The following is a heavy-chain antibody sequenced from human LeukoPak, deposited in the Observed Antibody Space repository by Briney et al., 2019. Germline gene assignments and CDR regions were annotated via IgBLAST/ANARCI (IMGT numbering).Heavy chain of an antibody. J-gene: IGHJ6*04. V-gene: IGHV4-34*01. Sequence: PSETLSLTCAVYGGSFSGYYWSWIRQPPGKGLEWIGEINHSGSTNYNPSLKSRVTISVDTSKNQFSLKLSSVTAADAAVYYCARGIAAAGVWGKGTTVTISS. CDR2: INHSGST. D-gene: IGHD6-13*01. CDR1: GGSFSGYY. CDR3: ARGIAAAGV.